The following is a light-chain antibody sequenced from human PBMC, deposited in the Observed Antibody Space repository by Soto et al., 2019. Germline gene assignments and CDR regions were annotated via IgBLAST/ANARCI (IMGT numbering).Light chain of an antibody. CDR3: RQYGSSRT. CDR1: QSVSSSY. Sequence: EIVLTQSPGTLSLSPGERATLSCRASQSVSSSYLAWYQQKPGQAPRLLIYGASRRATGIPDRFSSSGSGTKLTLTISRLEPEDFEEYYCRQYGSSRTFGQGTKVEIK. V-gene: IGKV3-20*01. CDR2: GAS. J-gene: IGKJ1*01.